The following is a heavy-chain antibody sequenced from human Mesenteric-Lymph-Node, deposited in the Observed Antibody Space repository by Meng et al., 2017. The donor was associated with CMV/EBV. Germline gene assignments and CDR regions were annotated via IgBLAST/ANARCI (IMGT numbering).Heavy chain of an antibody. Sequence: CTVSGGSSSSGGYYWSWIRQHPGKGLEWIGYIYYSGSTYYNPSLKSRVTISVDTSKNQFSLKLSSVTAADTAVYYCARGAQLRYFDHWGQGTLVTVSS. D-gene: IGHD3-9*01. CDR3: ARGAQLRYFDH. CDR1: GGSSSSGGYY. V-gene: IGHV4-31*03. CDR2: IYYSGST. J-gene: IGHJ4*02.